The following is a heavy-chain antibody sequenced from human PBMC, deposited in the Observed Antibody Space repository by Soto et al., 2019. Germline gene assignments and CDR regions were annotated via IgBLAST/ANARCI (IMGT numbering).Heavy chain of an antibody. J-gene: IGHJ6*02. D-gene: IGHD3-16*02. Sequence: GASVKVSCKASGYTFTSYGISWVRQAPGQGLEWMGWISAYNGNTTYAQKLQGRVTMTTDTSTSTAYMELRILRSDDKAVYYCARVPLRLGELSLAMDVWGQGTTVTVSS. CDR1: GYTFTSYG. V-gene: IGHV1-18*01. CDR3: ARVPLRLGELSLAMDV. CDR2: ISAYNGNT.